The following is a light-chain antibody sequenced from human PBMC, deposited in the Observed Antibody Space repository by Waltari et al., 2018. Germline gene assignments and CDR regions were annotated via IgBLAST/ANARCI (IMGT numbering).Light chain of an antibody. V-gene: IGLV6-57*01. CDR2: EDY. J-gene: IGLJ3*02. CDR3: QSYDRTEQRV. Sequence: NFMLTQPLSVSESPGKTVTISCTRSSGSIARNSVQWFQQRPGRSPSTVIYEDYQRPSGVPDRFSGSIDTSSNSASLTISGLKTEDEADYYCQSYDRTEQRVFGGGTKLTVL. CDR1: SGSIARNS.